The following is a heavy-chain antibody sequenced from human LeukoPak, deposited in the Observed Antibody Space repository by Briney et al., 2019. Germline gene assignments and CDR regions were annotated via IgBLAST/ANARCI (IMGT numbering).Heavy chain of an antibody. CDR1: GGTFSSYA. D-gene: IGHD2-2*01. V-gene: IGHV1-69*13. Sequence: ASVKVSCKASGGTFSSYAISWVRQAPGQGLGWMGGIIPIFGTANYAQKFQGRVTITADESTSTAYMELSSLRSEDTAVYYCARKPALVVPAASSDWFDPWGQGTLVTVSS. J-gene: IGHJ5*02. CDR3: ARKPALVVPAASSDWFDP. CDR2: IIPIFGTA.